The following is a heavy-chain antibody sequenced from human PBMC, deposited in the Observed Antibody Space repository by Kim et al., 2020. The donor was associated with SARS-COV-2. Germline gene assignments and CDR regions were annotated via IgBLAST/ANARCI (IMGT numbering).Heavy chain of an antibody. V-gene: IGHV1-69*01. Sequence: NHARKVQGRVTITADESTSTAYMELSRLRSEDTAVYYCARVSGRGVGDYWGQGTLVTVSS. D-gene: IGHD1-26*01. J-gene: IGHJ4*02. CDR3: ARVSGRGVGDY.